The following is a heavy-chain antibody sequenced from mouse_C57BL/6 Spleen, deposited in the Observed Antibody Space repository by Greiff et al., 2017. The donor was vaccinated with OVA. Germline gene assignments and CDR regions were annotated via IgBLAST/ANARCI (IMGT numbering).Heavy chain of an antibody. CDR2: ISSGGSYT. D-gene: IGHD2-1*01. J-gene: IGHJ1*03. CDR3: ARSSIYYGKGGYFDV. Sequence: EVKLMESGGDLVKPGGSLKLSCAASGFTFSSYGMSWVRQTPDKRLEWVATISSGGSYTYYPDSVKGRFTISRDNAKNTLYLQMSSLKSEDTAMYYCARSSIYYGKGGYFDVWGTGTTVTVSS. V-gene: IGHV5-6*01. CDR1: GFTFSSYG.